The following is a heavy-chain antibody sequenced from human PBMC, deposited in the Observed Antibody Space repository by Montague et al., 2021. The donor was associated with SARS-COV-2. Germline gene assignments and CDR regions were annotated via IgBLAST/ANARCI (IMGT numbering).Heavy chain of an antibody. CDR2: IYYNGNT. V-gene: IGHV4-59*08. CDR3: ARLGLLPYYFDV. J-gene: IGHJ2*01. CDR1: HFSITSYY. D-gene: IGHD3/OR15-3a*01. Sequence: SGTLSLTCTVSHFSITSYYWSWIRQPPGKGLEWIGNIYYNGNTNYNSSLKSRVTMSADTSKNQFSLRVTSVTAADTAMYYCARLGLLPYYFDVWGRGALVTVSS.